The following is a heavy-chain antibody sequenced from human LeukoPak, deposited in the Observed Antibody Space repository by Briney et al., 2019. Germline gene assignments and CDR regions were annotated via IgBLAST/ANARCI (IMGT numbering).Heavy chain of an antibody. D-gene: IGHD6-13*01. CDR1: GFTLDDYA. Sequence: GRSLRLSCAASGFTLDDYAMHWVRQAPGKGLEWVSGISWNSGSIGYADSVKGRFTISRDNAKNSLYLQVNSLRAEDTALYYCAKGTYSSSWSLFDYWGQGTLVTVSS. J-gene: IGHJ4*02. V-gene: IGHV3-9*01. CDR3: AKGTYSSSWSLFDY. CDR2: ISWNSGSI.